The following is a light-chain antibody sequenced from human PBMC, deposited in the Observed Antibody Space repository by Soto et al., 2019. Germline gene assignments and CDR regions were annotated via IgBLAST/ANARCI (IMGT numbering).Light chain of an antibody. CDR3: QQLNNFPRT. Sequence: DIQLTQSPSFLSASVGDRVTITCRASQGISSYLAWYQQRPGKAPKLLMYGASTLQSGVPSRCSGSASGTTFTLTINNLQPEDFATEYCQQLNNFPRTFGQGTKVE. V-gene: IGKV1-9*01. CDR1: QGISSY. CDR2: GAS. J-gene: IGKJ1*01.